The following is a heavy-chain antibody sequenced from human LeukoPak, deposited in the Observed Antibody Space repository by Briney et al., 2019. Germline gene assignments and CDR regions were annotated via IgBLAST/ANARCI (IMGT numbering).Heavy chain of an antibody. CDR2: INSDGSST. V-gene: IGHV3-74*01. Sequence: GGSLRLSCAASGFSFSGYWMHWVRQPPGKGLVWVSRINSDGSSTSYVDSVKGRFTISRDNAKNTLYLQMNSLRSDDTAVYYCARGRYCSGGSCYSLDYWGQGTLVTVSS. CDR1: GFSFSGYW. D-gene: IGHD2-15*01. J-gene: IGHJ4*02. CDR3: ARGRYCSGGSCYSLDY.